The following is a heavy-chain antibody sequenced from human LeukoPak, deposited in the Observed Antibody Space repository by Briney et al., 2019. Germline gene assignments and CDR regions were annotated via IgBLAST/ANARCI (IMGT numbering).Heavy chain of an antibody. J-gene: IGHJ4*02. CDR3: ARASRDGYNQNFDH. Sequence: GESLKISCKGLGYDFSTYWNAWVRQRPGKGLEWMGIIYPGGSETRYDPSFQGQVAISADRSTSTAYLQWSSLRASDTAMYYCARASRDGYNQNFDHWGQGTLVTVSS. CDR1: GYDFSTYW. V-gene: IGHV5-51*01. D-gene: IGHD5-24*01. CDR2: IYPGGSET.